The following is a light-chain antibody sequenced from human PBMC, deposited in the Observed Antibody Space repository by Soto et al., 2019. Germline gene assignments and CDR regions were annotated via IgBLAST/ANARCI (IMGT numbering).Light chain of an antibody. CDR2: DVS. CDR1: QDIRGA. V-gene: IGKV1-13*02. Sequence: AIQLTQSPSSWSASVGDRVTIACRASQDIRGALAWYQQTPGKAPKILIYDVSTLQSGVPSRFSGSSSGTDFSLTISSLQPEDFATYFCQQFNSYPITFGQGTRLDIK. J-gene: IGKJ5*01. CDR3: QQFNSYPIT.